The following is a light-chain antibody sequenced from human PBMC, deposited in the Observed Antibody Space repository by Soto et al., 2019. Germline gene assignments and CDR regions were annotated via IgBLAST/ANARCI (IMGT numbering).Light chain of an antibody. Sequence: QSALTQPASVSGSPGQSITISCTGTSSDVGAYNFVSWYQQHPGKAPKLMLYEVTNRPSGVSNRFSGSKSGNTASLTISGLQAEDEADYYCLSFTSSNTYIFGSGTKVTVL. CDR3: LSFTSSNTYI. J-gene: IGLJ1*01. CDR2: EVT. V-gene: IGLV2-14*01. CDR1: SSDVGAYNF.